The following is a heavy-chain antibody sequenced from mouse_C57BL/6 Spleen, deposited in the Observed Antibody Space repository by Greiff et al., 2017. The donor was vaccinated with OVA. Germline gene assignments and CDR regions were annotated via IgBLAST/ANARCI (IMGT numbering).Heavy chain of an antibody. V-gene: IGHV1-82*01. CDR3: ARSAMDY. Sequence: QVQLQQSGPELVKPGASVKISCKASGYAFSSSWMNWVKQRPGQGLEWIGRIYPGDGDTNYNGKFKGKATLTADKSSSTAYMQLSSLTSEDSAVYFCARSAMDYWGQGTSVTVSS. CDR1: GYAFSSSW. J-gene: IGHJ4*01. CDR2: IYPGDGDT.